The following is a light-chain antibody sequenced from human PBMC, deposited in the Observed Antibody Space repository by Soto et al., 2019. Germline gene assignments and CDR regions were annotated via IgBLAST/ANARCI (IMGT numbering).Light chain of an antibody. CDR1: QSITNR. V-gene: IGKV1-5*01. CDR3: QEYNTNFRT. J-gene: IGKJ1*01. CDR2: DAS. Sequence: DIQMTQSPSALSASVGDRVTITCRASQSITNRLAWYQRKPGKAPKLLIYDASSLKSGVPPRFSGDGSGTELTLTISSLQPDDFASYFCQEYNTNFRTFGQGTKVDIK.